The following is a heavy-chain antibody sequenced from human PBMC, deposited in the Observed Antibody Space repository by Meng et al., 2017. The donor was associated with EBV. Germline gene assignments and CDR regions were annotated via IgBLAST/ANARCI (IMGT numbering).Heavy chain of an antibody. CDR3: AKGADLAAAGTFWFDP. V-gene: IGHV1-2*06. Sequence: QVPLGEAGDEVKKPGASVKVSCKASGYTFTGYYMHWVRQAPGQGLEWMGRINPNSGGTNYAQKFQGRVTMTRDTSISTAYMELSRLRSDDTAVYYCAKGADLAAAGTFWFDPWGQGTLVTVSS. CDR2: INPNSGGT. CDR1: GYTFTGYY. J-gene: IGHJ5*02. D-gene: IGHD6-13*01.